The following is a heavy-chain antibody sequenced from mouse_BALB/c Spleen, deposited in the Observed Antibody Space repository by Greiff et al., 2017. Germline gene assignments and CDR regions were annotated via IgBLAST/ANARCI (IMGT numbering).Heavy chain of an antibody. CDR2: IYPYNGGT. Sequence: EVHLVESGPELVKPGASVKISCKASGYTFTDYNMHWVKQSHGKSLEWIGYIYPYNGGTGYNQKFKSKATLTVNNSSSTAYMELRSLTSEDTAVYYCARSGYDYDGGAWFAYWGQGTLVTVSA. CDR1: GYTFTDYN. J-gene: IGHJ3*01. D-gene: IGHD2-4*01. V-gene: IGHV1S29*02. CDR3: ARSGYDYDGGAWFAY.